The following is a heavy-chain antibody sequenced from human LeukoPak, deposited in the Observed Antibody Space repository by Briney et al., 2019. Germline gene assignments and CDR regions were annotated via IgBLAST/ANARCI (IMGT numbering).Heavy chain of an antibody. CDR3: AGADGSGSYQPIDY. V-gene: IGHV4-4*07. CDR2: IYTSGST. J-gene: IGHJ4*02. CDR1: GGPISSYY. Sequence: PSETLSLTCTVSGGPISSYYWSWIRQPAGKGLEWIGRIYTSGSTNYNPSLKSRVTMSVDTSKNQFSLKLSSVTAADTAVYYCAGADGSGSYQPIDYWGQGTLVTVSS. D-gene: IGHD3-10*01.